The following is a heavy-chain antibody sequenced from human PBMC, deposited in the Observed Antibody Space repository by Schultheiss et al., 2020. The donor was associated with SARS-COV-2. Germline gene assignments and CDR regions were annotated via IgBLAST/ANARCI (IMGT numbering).Heavy chain of an antibody. D-gene: IGHD6-19*01. V-gene: IGHV4-4*07. CDR1: GGSISSYY. Sequence: SETLSLTCAVSGGSISSYYWSWIRQPAGKGLEWIGRIYTSGSTNYNPSLKSRVTISVDTSKNQFSLKLSSVTAADTAVYYCASTTVAGTFYFDYWGQGTLVTVSS. CDR2: IYTSGST. J-gene: IGHJ4*02. CDR3: ASTTVAGTFYFDY.